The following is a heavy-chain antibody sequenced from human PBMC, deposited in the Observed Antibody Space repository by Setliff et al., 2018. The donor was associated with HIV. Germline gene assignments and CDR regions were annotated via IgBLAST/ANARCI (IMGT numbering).Heavy chain of an antibody. CDR1: GGVISSHY. J-gene: IGHJ4*02. CDR3: AKSSPSIGYISDH. Sequence: SETLSLTCTVTGGVISSHYWSWMRQSPGKGLEWIGSVYYSGNTNYNPSLKSRVTISTDTSKNQFSLNVRSVTAADTAVYFCAKSSPSIGYISDHWGQGTLVTVSS. CDR2: VYYSGNT. V-gene: IGHV4-59*11. D-gene: IGHD5-12*01.